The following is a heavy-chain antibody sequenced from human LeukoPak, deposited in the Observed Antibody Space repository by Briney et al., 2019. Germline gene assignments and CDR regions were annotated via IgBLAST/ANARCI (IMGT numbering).Heavy chain of an antibody. J-gene: IGHJ4*02. CDR3: ARASVEIVVVPALLDY. CDR2: ISYDGSNK. Sequence: GGSLRLSCAASGFTFSSYAMHWVRQAPGKGLEWVAVISYDGSNKYYADSVKGRFTISRDNSKNTLYLQMNSLRAEDTAVNYCARASVEIVVVPALLDYWGQGTLVTVSS. D-gene: IGHD2-2*01. CDR1: GFTFSSYA. V-gene: IGHV3-30-3*01.